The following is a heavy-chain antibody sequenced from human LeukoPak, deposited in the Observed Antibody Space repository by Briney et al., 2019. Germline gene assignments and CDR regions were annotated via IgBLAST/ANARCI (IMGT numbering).Heavy chain of an antibody. Sequence: SETLSLTCAVYGGSFSGYYWGWIRQPPGKGLEWIGSIYYSGSTYYNPSLKSRVTISVDTSKNQFSLKLSSVTAADTAVYYCARSLYGSGSYYLYYFDYWGQGTLVTVSS. D-gene: IGHD3-10*01. V-gene: IGHV4-34*01. J-gene: IGHJ4*02. CDR2: IYYSGST. CDR3: ARSLYGSGSYYLYYFDY. CDR1: GGSFSGYY.